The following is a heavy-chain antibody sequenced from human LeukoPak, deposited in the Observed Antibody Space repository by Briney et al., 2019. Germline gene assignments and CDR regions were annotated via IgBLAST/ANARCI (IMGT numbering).Heavy chain of an antibody. D-gene: IGHD3-10*01. CDR3: ARRGVGKYFDY. Sequence: SQTLSLTCIVSGVSISSYYWSWIRQPPGKGLEWIGYIDYTVSTNYNSSLRSRVTISVDTSKNQFSLNLSSVTAADTAVYYCARRGVGKYFDYWGQGTLVTVSS. J-gene: IGHJ4*02. CDR2: IDYTVST. V-gene: IGHV4-59*01. CDR1: GVSISSYY.